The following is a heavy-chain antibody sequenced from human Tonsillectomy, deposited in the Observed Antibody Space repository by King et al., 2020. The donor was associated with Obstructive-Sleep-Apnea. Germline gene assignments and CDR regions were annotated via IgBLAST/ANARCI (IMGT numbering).Heavy chain of an antibody. V-gene: IGHV3-73*01. CDR2: VRNKACNYRP. CDR3: TTLDQLLPTGDAFDI. Sequence: VQLVESGGGLVQPGGSLKLSCAASGFSFIGSAMHWVRQASGIGLEWVGRVRNKACNYRPTYAASVKGRFTISRNDSKSTAYLQMNSLKTEDTAVYFCTTLDQLLPTGDAFDIWGQGTTVTVSS. CDR1: GFSFIGSA. D-gene: IGHD1-1*01. J-gene: IGHJ3*02.